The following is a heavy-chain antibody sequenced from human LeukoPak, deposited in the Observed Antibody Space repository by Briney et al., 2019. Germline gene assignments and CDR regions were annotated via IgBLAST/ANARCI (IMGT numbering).Heavy chain of an antibody. CDR3: ARASNRNSINFDY. Sequence: GGSLRLSCAASGFTFSSYWMYWVRHAPGKGLVWVSRLNSDGSSTSYADSVKGRFTISRDNAETTLHLQMNNLSAEDTAVYYCARASNRNSINFDYWGQGALVTVSS. J-gene: IGHJ4*02. V-gene: IGHV3-74*01. CDR2: LNSDGSST. CDR1: GFTFSSYW. D-gene: IGHD1-7*01.